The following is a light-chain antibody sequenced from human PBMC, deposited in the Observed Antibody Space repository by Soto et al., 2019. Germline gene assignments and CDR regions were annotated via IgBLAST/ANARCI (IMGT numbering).Light chain of an antibody. J-gene: IGKJ3*01. CDR3: KHYDYLPS. Sequence: DIQMTQSPSSLSASVGDRVTITCQASQDISNYLTWYQQKPGKAPKLLIYDASNLETGVPSRCSVGGSGTDITFTISSLQSEDVATYYCKHYDYLPSFGPGTKVDIK. V-gene: IGKV1-33*01. CDR1: QDISNY. CDR2: DAS.